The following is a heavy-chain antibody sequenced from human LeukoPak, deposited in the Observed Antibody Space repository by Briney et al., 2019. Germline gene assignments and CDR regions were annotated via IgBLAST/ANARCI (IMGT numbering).Heavy chain of an antibody. CDR3: ARGXAXXLNNWFDP. CDR1: GGTFSSYA. Sequence: ASVKVSCKASGGTFSSYAISWVRQAPGQGLEWMGGIIPIFGTANYAQKFQGRVTITADESTSTAYMELSSLRSEDTAVYYCARGXAXXLNNWFDPWGQGTLVTVSS. CDR2: IIPIFGTA. J-gene: IGHJ5*02. V-gene: IGHV1-69*01.